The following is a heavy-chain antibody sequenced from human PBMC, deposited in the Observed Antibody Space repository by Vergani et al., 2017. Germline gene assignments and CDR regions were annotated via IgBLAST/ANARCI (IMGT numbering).Heavy chain of an antibody. CDR1: GYTFTNYA. CDR3: AGDGRTVVVPAAPGDWFDP. J-gene: IGHJ5*02. Sequence: QVQLVQSGSELNKPGASVKVSCKASGYTFTNYAMNWVRQAPGQGLEWMGWINTNTVNPTYAHGFTGRFVFSLDTSVSSAYLQISSLKSDDTAVYYCAGDGRTVVVPAAPGDWFDPGGQGPLVTVSS. D-gene: IGHD2-2*01. V-gene: IGHV7-4-1*02. CDR2: INTNTVNP.